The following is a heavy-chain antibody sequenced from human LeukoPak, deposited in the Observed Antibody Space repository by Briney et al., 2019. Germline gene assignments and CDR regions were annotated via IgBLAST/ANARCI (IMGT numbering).Heavy chain of an antibody. CDR2: ISGSGDNT. V-gene: IGHV3-23*01. CDR1: GFTFKSYG. D-gene: IGHD3-22*01. Sequence: PGGSLRLSCAASGFTFKSYGMSWVRQAPGKGLEWVSVISGSGDNTNYADPVKGRFTISRDNSKNSLYLQMNSLRDEDTAVYYCARDSHFQTSSGYSFDYWGQGTLVTVSS. CDR3: ARDSHFQTSSGYSFDY. J-gene: IGHJ4*02.